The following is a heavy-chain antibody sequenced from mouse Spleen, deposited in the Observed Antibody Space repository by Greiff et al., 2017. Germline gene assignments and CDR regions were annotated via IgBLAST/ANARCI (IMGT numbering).Heavy chain of an antibody. CDR3: ARDYYDYAMDY. Sequence: EVKLMESGPGLVKPSQSLSLTCSVTGYSITSGYYWNWIRQFPGNKLEWMGYISYDGSNNYNPSLKNRISITRDTSKNQFFLKLNSVTTEDTATYYCARDYYDYAMDYWGQGTSVTVSS. CDR2: ISYDGSN. J-gene: IGHJ4*01. D-gene: IGHD2-4*01. CDR1: GYSITSGYY. V-gene: IGHV3-6*01.